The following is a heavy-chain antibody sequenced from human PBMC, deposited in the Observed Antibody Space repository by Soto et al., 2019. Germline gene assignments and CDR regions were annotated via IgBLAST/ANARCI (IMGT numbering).Heavy chain of an antibody. CDR2: TYYRSKWYN. CDR1: GDSVSSNSAA. V-gene: IGHV6-1*01. D-gene: IGHD6-19*01. Sequence: HCLSLTCGISGDSVSSNSAACDWIRQSPSRGLEWLGRTYYRSKWYNDYAVSVHSRITIKPDTSNHQFSLQLTSVTTEDTAVYYCARETGLRSGWYGRTWFDPWGQGTLVTVSS. J-gene: IGHJ5*02. CDR3: ARETGLRSGWYGRTWFDP.